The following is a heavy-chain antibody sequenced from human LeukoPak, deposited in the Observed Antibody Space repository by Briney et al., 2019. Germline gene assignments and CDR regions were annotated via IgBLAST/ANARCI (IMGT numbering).Heavy chain of an antibody. CDR1: GFTFSTYW. CDR3: ARDVGGSLDY. V-gene: IGHV3-7*01. D-gene: IGHD1-26*01. Sequence: GGSLRLSCAASGFTFSTYWMAWVRQAPGKGLEWVANIKGDESARHQADSVKGRFTISRDNAKKSVYLQVNSLRGEDTAVYYCARDVGGSLDYWGQGTLVTVSS. J-gene: IGHJ4*02. CDR2: IKGDESAR.